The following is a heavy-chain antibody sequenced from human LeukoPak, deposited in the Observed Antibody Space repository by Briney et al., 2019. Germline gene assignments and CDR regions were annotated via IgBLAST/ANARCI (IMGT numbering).Heavy chain of an antibody. CDR1: GFTFSTFA. J-gene: IGHJ4*02. Sequence: GGSLRLSCVASGFTFSTFAMSWVRQAPGKGLEWVSAIRANGGDTSYADSVKGRFTISRDNSKNTLYLQMNSLRAEDTAIYYCAKDRGYWGQGTLVTVSS. CDR3: AKDRGY. CDR2: IRANGGDT. V-gene: IGHV3-23*01.